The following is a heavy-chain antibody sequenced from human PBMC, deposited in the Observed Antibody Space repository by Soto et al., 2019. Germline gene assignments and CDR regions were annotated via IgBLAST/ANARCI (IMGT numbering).Heavy chain of an antibody. D-gene: IGHD3-10*01. CDR3: ARRTMGNYYYMDV. CDR1: GFTLSDYY. V-gene: IGHV3-11*01. CDR2: ISSSGTID. J-gene: IGHJ6*03. Sequence: QVQLVESGGGLVKPGGSLRLSCVASGFTLSDYYMSWIRQAPGKGLEWVSYISSSGTIDNYPDSVKGRSTISRDNDRNTLLLQMNGLRAEDTAVYYCARRTMGNYYYMDVWGKGTTVTVSS.